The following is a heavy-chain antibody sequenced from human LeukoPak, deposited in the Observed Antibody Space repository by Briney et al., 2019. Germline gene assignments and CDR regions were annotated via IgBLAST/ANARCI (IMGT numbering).Heavy chain of an antibody. Sequence: PGRSLRLSCAASGFTVSTNYMSWVRQAPGKGLDWVSVIYSSGTTFYADSVKGRFTISRDNSKNTLSLQMNSLRAEDTAVYYCARKTFNPYYFDYWGQGTLVTVSS. CDR1: GFTVSTNY. D-gene: IGHD2-21*01. J-gene: IGHJ4*02. CDR2: IYSSGTT. CDR3: ARKTFNPYYFDY. V-gene: IGHV3-66*01.